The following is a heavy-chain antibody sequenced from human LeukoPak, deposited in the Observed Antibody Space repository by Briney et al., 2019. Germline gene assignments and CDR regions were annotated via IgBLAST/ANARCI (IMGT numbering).Heavy chain of an antibody. D-gene: IGHD3-10*01. CDR1: GFTVSSNY. CDR2: IYSGGST. V-gene: IGHV3-53*01. Sequence: GGSLRLSCAASGFTVSSNYMSWVRQAPGKGLEWVSVIYSGGSTYYADSVKGRFTISRDNSKNTLYLQMNSLRAEDTAVYYCAKERVRELYDYWGQGTLVTVSS. J-gene: IGHJ4*02. CDR3: AKERVRELYDY.